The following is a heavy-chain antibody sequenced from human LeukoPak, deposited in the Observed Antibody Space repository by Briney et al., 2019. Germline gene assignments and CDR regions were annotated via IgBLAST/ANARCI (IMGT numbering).Heavy chain of an antibody. D-gene: IGHD1-26*01. J-gene: IGHJ6*03. CDR3: ARDSSGYSGYDYYYMDV. CDR2: IYYSEST. Sequence: SETLSLTCAVSGDSISSSSDYWGWIRQPPGKGLEWIGYIYYSESTNYNPSLKSRVTISVDTSKNQFSLKLSSVTAADTAVYYCARDSSGYSGYDYYYMDVWGKGTTVTISS. CDR1: GDSISSSSDY. V-gene: IGHV4-61*01.